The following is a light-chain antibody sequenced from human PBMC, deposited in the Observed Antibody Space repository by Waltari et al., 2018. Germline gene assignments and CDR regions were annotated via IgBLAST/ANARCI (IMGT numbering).Light chain of an antibody. CDR1: QGIGNW. V-gene: IGKV1-12*01. CDR2: AAS. J-gene: IGKJ1*01. CDR3: QQGSSFPPT. Sequence: DIQMTQSPSSVSASVGVRVIMTCRASQGIGNWLAWYQLKPGKAPKFLIYAASVLQTGVPSRFSGSGSGTDFTLTINNQQPEDFASYCCQQGSSFPPTFGQGTKVEVK.